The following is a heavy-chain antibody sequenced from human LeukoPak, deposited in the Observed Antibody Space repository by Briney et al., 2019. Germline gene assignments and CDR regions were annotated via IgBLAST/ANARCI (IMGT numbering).Heavy chain of an antibody. D-gene: IGHD3-16*01. V-gene: IGHV3-21*01. CDR1: GFTFSSYA. Sequence: PGGSLRLSCAASGFTFSSYAMHWVRQAPGKGLEWVSSISGGSSYIYYADSVKGRFTISRDNAENSLYLQMNSLRAEDTAVYYCARVDWGFDYWGQGTLVTVSS. CDR2: ISGGSSYI. J-gene: IGHJ4*02. CDR3: ARVDWGFDY.